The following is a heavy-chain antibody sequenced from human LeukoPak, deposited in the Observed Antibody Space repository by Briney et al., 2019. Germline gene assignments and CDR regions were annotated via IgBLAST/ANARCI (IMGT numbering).Heavy chain of an antibody. J-gene: IGHJ4*02. D-gene: IGHD3-10*01. CDR2: IGGRDGST. CDR3: AKGHYYGSGSLDY. V-gene: IGHV3-23*01. CDR1: GFTFSSYA. Sequence: GGSLRLSCAASGFTFSSYAMSWVRQAPGKGLEWVSAIGGRDGSTYYADSVKGRFTISRDNSKNTLYVQMNSLRAEDTAVYYCAKGHYYGSGSLDYWGQGTLVTVSS.